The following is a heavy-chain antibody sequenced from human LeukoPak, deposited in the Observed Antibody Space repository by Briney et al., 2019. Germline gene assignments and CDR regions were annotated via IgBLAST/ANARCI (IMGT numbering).Heavy chain of an antibody. D-gene: IGHD3-22*01. J-gene: IGHJ4*02. V-gene: IGHV1-18*01. CDR1: GYTFTSYG. CDR3: ARSPLPYYYDSSGPFDY. Sequence: ASVKVSCKASGYTFTSYGISWVRQAPGQGLEWVGWISAYNGITNYAQKLQGRVTMTTDTSTSTAYMELRGLRSDDTAVYYCARSPLPYYYDSSGPFDYWGQGTLVTVSS. CDR2: ISAYNGIT.